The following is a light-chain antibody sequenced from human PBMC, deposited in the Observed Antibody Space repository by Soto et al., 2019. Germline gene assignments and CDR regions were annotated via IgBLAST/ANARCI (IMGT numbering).Light chain of an antibody. J-gene: IGKJ1*01. CDR3: QQYNNWPPLT. V-gene: IGKV3-15*01. CDR2: GAS. CDR1: QSVSSN. Sequence: EIVMTQSPVTLSVSPGERATRSCRASQSVSSNLAWYQQKPGQAPRLLILGASTRATGIPARFSGSGSGTEFTLTISSLQSEDFAFYYCQQYNNWPPLTFGQGTKVDIK.